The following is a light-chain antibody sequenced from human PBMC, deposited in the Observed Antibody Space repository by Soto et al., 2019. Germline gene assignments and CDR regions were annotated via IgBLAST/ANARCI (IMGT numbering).Light chain of an antibody. CDR3: QQYDNLPPFT. J-gene: IGKJ3*01. CDR1: QDISNY. Sequence: DIQMTQSPSSLSASVGDRVTITCQASQDISNYLNWYQHKPGKAPKLLIYDASNLETGVPSRFSGSGSGTDFTFTISILQPEDIATYYCQQYDNLPPFTFGPGTKVDIK. CDR2: DAS. V-gene: IGKV1-33*01.